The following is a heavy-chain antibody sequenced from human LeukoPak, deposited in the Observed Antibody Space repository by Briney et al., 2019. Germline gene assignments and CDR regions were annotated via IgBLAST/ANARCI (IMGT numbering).Heavy chain of an antibody. CDR3: ARGSGYNFGYYFYYMDV. Sequence: GGSLRLSCAASGFTVSSNYMNWVRQAPGKGLEWVSVVYSGGSTYYADSVKGRFTISRDNSKNTLYLQMNSLRAEETAVYYCARGSGYNFGYYFYYMDVWGKGTTVTLSS. D-gene: IGHD5-24*01. CDR1: GFTVSSNY. J-gene: IGHJ6*03. CDR2: VYSGGST. V-gene: IGHV3-53*01.